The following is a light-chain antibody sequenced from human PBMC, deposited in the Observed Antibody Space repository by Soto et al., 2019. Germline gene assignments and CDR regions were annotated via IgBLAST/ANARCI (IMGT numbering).Light chain of an antibody. CDR1: QSISRW. V-gene: IGKV1-5*03. CDR2: QAS. Sequence: DIQMTQSPSTLSASVGDRVTITCRASQSISRWLAWYQQKPGRAPKLLIYQASSLESGVPSRFSGSESGTEFSLTIRSLQRDDFSNYYCQQYSSYSPYTFGKGTKVDI. CDR3: QQYSSYSPYT. J-gene: IGKJ2*01.